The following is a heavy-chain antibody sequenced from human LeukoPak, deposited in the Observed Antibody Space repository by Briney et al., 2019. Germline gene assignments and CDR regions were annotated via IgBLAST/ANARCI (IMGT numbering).Heavy chain of an antibody. J-gene: IGHJ4*02. D-gene: IGHD1-26*01. CDR1: GYSFSSYW. V-gene: IGHV5-51*01. CDR2: IYPADSDI. Sequence: GESPKISCGGSGYSFSSYWIGCLRQMPAKGLEWVGIIYPADSDIRYSPSFQGQVTISADKSTNTAYLQWSSLKASDTAMYFCARRSGFPPGYFDYWGQGTLVTVSS. CDR3: ARRSGFPPGYFDY.